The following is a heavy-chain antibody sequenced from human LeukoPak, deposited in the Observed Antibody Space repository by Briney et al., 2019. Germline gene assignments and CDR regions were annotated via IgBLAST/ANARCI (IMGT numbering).Heavy chain of an antibody. D-gene: IGHD6-25*01. V-gene: IGHV4-39*01. CDR1: GGSISSSDFN. Sequence: SETLSLTCIVSGGSISSSDFNWGWIRQPPGKGLEWIGVISYSGSTYYNPSLKSRVTISVDTSKSHFSLKLSSVTAADTAIYDCARLDKGIKAAHFDYWGQGTLVTVSS. CDR2: ISYSGST. CDR3: ARLDKGIKAAHFDY. J-gene: IGHJ4*02.